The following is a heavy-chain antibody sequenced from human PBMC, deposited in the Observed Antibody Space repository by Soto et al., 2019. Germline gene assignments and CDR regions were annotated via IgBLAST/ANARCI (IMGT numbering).Heavy chain of an antibody. J-gene: IGHJ4*02. Sequence: QVQLVQSGAEVKKPGSSVKVSCKASGGTFSSYAISWVRQAPGQGLEWMGGIIPIFGTANYAQKFQGRVTITADESTSTAYMELSSLRSEDTAVYYCARDRSTVGVGGRDRGAYWGQGTLVTVSS. V-gene: IGHV1-69*01. D-gene: IGHD2-15*01. CDR1: GGTFSSYA. CDR3: ARDRSTVGVGGRDRGAY. CDR2: IIPIFGTA.